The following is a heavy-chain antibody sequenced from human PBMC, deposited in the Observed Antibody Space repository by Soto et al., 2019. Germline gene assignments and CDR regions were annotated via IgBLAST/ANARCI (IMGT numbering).Heavy chain of an antibody. CDR2: INPSGGST. CDR3: ARVPIAAAGVWFDP. Sequence: ASVQVSSKASAYTFTSYYMHWVRQAPGQGLEWMGIINPSGGSTSYAQKFQGRVTMTRDTSTSTVYMELSSLRSEDTAVYYCARVPIAAAGVWFDPWGQGALVTVSS. CDR1: AYTFTSYY. D-gene: IGHD6-13*01. J-gene: IGHJ5*02. V-gene: IGHV1-46*01.